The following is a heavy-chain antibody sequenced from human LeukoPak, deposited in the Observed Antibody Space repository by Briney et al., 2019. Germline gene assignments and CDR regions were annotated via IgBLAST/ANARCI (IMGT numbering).Heavy chain of an antibody. Sequence: GGSLTLSCAVSGFTFNTYFMHWVRQSPGKGLVWVSHIGTDGTDTAYADSVKGRFTISRDNAKDTLYLQMHSLRAEDTAVYYCALHTVTTDDYWGQGTLVTVSS. J-gene: IGHJ4*02. D-gene: IGHD4-11*01. CDR3: ALHTVTTDDY. V-gene: IGHV3-74*01. CDR1: GFTFNTYF. CDR2: IGTDGTDT.